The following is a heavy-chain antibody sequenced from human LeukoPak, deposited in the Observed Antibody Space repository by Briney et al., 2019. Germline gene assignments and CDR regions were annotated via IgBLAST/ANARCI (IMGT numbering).Heavy chain of an antibody. CDR2: ISGSGGST. J-gene: IGHJ3*02. CDR1: GFTFSSYA. CDR3: ARDLGAYSTGFDAFDI. V-gene: IGHV3-23*01. D-gene: IGHD6-19*01. Sequence: PGGSLRLSCAASGFTFSSYAMSWVRQAPGKGLEWVSAISGSGGSTNCADSVKGRFTISRDNAKNTVYQQMNSLRAEDTAVYYCARDLGAYSTGFDAFDIWGQGTMVTVSS.